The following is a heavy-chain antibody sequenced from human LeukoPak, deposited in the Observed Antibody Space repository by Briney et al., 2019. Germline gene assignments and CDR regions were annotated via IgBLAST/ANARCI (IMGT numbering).Heavy chain of an antibody. CDR3: ARRDILTEVFDY. CDR1: GFTLSSYA. J-gene: IGHJ4*02. Sequence: GGSLRLSCAASGFTLSSYAMSWVRQAPGKGLEWVSAISGSGGSTYYADSVKGRFTISRDNSKNTLYLQMNSLRAEDTAVYYCARRDILTEVFDYWGQGTLVTVSS. V-gene: IGHV3-23*01. D-gene: IGHD3-9*01. CDR2: ISGSGGST.